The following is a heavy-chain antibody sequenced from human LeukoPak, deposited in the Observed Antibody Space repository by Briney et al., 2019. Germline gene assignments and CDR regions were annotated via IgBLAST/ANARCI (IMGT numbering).Heavy chain of an antibody. CDR1: GDSMNSGLSY. V-gene: IGHV4-39*01. CDR2: IYYSGST. J-gene: IGHJ4*02. CDR3: ARHLYDKTGRPLDS. Sequence: SETLSLTCSVSGDSMNSGLSYWAWIRQPPGKGLEWIGTIYYSGSTGSTFYNPSLKSRVTISVDTSKNQFSLNLSSVTAADTAIYYCARHLYDKTGRPLDSWGQGIQVTVSS. D-gene: IGHD3-9*01.